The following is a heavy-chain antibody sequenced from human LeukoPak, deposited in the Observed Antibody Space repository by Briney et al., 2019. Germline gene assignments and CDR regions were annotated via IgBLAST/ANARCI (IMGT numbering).Heavy chain of an antibody. V-gene: IGHV3-21*01. D-gene: IGHD6-19*01. J-gene: IGHJ4*02. CDR1: GFTFSSNS. CDR3: ARDSSGWSRDH. Sequence: GGSLRLSCAAPGFTFSSNSMSGVGQAPGRGREWVSSISSSGYVYGPDSMRGRFTLSRDNAENSLYLQMNSLRAEDTAVYYCARDSSGWSRDHWGQGTLVTVSS. CDR2: ISSSGYV.